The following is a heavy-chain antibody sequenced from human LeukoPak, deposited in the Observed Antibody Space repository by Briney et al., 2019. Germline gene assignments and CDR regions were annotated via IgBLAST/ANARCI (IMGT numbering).Heavy chain of an antibody. CDR3: ARDRGYTRTNTDGYPVFDL. V-gene: IGHV3-48*03. J-gene: IGHJ4*03. CDR1: GSSFSIYR. D-gene: IGHD5-24*01. CDR2: IHLSGAPI. Sequence: GGSLRLSCAASGSSFSIYRMNWVRQAPGKGPEWIAYIHLSGAPIHYAELVKGRFSISRDNVNNALYLQMDNLRVEDTGVYYCARDRGYTRTNTDGYPVFDLWGQGTLVTVSS.